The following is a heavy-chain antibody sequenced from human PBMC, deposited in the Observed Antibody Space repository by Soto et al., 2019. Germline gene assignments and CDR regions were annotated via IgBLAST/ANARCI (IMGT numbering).Heavy chain of an antibody. J-gene: IGHJ5*02. V-gene: IGHV3-23*01. CDR3: AKDGIVVVPTAKLLSKGWFDP. Sequence: GGSLRLSCAASGFTFSSYAMSWVRQAPGKGLEWVSAISGSGGSTYYADSVKGRFTISRDNSKNTLYLQMNSLRAEDTAVYYCAKDGIVVVPTAKLLSKGWFDPWGQGTLVTVSS. CDR2: ISGSGGST. CDR1: GFTFSSYA. D-gene: IGHD2-2*01.